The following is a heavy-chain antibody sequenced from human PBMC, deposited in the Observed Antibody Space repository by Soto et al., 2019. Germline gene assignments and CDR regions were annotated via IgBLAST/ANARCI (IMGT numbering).Heavy chain of an antibody. CDR3: ARHAAVAGKGGAFDI. CDR1: GGSISSSSYY. Sequence: QLQLQESGPGLVKPSETLSLTCTVSGGSISSSSYYWGWIRQPPGKGLEWIGSIYYSGSTYYNPSLKSRVTISVDTSKNQFSLKLSSVTAADTAVYYCARHAAVAGKGGAFDIWGQGTMVTVSS. D-gene: IGHD6-19*01. CDR2: IYYSGST. J-gene: IGHJ3*02. V-gene: IGHV4-39*01.